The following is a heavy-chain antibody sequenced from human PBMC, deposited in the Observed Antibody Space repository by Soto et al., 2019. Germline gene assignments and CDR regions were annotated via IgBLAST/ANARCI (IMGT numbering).Heavy chain of an antibody. V-gene: IGHV1-69*01. CDR3: ARDGTLYDSSAYYYLY. D-gene: IGHD3-22*01. J-gene: IGHJ4*02. Sequence: QVQLVQSGAEVKKPGSSVKVSCKASGGTFSRYTITWVRQAPGQGLEWMGGITPMFGTPNYAQKFQGRVTITADESTRTAYMALSSLRSEDTAMYYCARDGTLYDSSAYYYLYWGQGTLVTVSS. CDR2: ITPMFGTP. CDR1: GGTFSRYT.